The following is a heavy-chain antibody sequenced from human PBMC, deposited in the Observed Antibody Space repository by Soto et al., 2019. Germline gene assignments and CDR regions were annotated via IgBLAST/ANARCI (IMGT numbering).Heavy chain of an antibody. CDR2: MNSDGSTT. J-gene: IGHJ2*01. Sequence: VQLVESGGGLVQPGGSLRLSCAASGFTFSSYWMHWVRQAPGKGLVWVSRMNSDGSTTSYADSVKGRFTISRGNAKNTVYLQMNSLTAEDTAVYYCARVGRGFWYFDLWGRGTLVTVSS. CDR1: GFTFSSYW. CDR3: ARVGRGFWYFDL. V-gene: IGHV3-74*01.